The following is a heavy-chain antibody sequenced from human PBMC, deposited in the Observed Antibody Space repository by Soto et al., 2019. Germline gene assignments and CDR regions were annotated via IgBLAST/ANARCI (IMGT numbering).Heavy chain of an antibody. J-gene: IGHJ4*02. CDR1: GFTFSSYA. V-gene: IGHV3-23*01. CDR2: ISGGGGST. D-gene: IGHD1-26*01. Sequence: GGSLRLSCAASGFTFSSYAMSWVRQAPGKGLEWVSIISGGGGSTCYADSVKGRFTISRDNSKNTLYLQMNELRAVDTAVYYWLRDRQKIGGYPNYYFDLWGLGTLATVYS. CDR3: LRDRQKIGGYPNYYFDL.